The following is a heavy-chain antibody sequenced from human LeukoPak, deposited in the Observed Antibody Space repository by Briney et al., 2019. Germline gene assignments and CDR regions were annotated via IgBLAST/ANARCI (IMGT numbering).Heavy chain of an antibody. CDR1: GFTFSSYS. J-gene: IGHJ4*02. Sequence: GGSLRLSCAASGFTFSSYSMNWVRQAPGKGLEWVAVISYDGTNKYYADSVKGRFTISRDNSKNTLYLQMNSLRDEDTAVYYCAKDRRQLIQFHFDSWGRGTLVTVSS. CDR2: ISYDGTNK. D-gene: IGHD5-18*01. CDR3: AKDRRQLIQFHFDS. V-gene: IGHV3-30*18.